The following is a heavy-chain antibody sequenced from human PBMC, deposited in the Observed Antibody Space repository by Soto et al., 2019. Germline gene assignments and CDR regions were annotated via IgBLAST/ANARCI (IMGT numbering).Heavy chain of an antibody. J-gene: IGHJ4*02. CDR1: GDTFTDYY. Sequence: QVQLVQSGAEVKKPGASVKVSCKASGDTFTDYYIHWVRQAPGQGLEWMGTVNPSGGHTTYAQHXRXXXTXXRDTSTSTLYMELTSLTSEDTAIYYCARGGHVVVVTAALDYGGQGTLVTVSS. CDR2: VNPSGGHT. V-gene: IGHV1-46*01. CDR3: ARGGHVVVVTAALDY. D-gene: IGHD2-21*02.